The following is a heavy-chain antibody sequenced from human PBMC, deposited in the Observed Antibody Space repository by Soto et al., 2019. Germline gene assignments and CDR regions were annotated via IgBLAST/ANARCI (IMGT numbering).Heavy chain of an antibody. CDR3: ARDLHASIVVVVAATPYGMDV. J-gene: IGHJ6*02. D-gene: IGHD2-15*01. V-gene: IGHV1-69*13. Sequence: SVKVSCKASGGTFSSYAISWVRQAPGQGLEWMGGIIPIFGTANYAQKFQGRVTITADESTSTAYMELSSLRSEDTAVYYCARDLHASIVVVVAATPYGMDVWGQGTTVTVSS. CDR1: GGTFSSYA. CDR2: IIPIFGTA.